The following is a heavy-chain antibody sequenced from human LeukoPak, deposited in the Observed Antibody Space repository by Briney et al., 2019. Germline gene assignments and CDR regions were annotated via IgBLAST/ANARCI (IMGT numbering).Heavy chain of an antibody. Sequence: PSETLSLTCNVSGVSVSTSHWNWIRQRPGKGLEWIGCLSYTGKTDYNPSLKSRVSISLGSSNNHFSLKLTAVTAADTAVYYCSEGYFEPFDHWGQGILVTVSS. D-gene: IGHD2/OR15-2a*01. V-gene: IGHV4-59*02. CDR2: LSYTGKT. J-gene: IGHJ4*02. CDR3: SEGYFEPFDH. CDR1: GVSVSTSH.